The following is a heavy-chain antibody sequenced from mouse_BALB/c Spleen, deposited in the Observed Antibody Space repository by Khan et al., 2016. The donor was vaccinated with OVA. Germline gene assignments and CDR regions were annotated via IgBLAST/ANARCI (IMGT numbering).Heavy chain of an antibody. CDR3: ERRDYYGSSSFAY. J-gene: IGHJ3*01. D-gene: IGHD1-1*01. Sequence: EVQLQESGPELVKPGASVKMSCKASGYTFTSYVMHWVKQKPGQGLEWIGYINPYNDGTKYNEKFKGKATLTSDKSSSTAYMELSSLTSEDSAVYYCERRDYYGSSSFAYWGQGTLVTVSA. V-gene: IGHV1S136*01. CDR2: INPYNDGT. CDR1: GYTFTSYV.